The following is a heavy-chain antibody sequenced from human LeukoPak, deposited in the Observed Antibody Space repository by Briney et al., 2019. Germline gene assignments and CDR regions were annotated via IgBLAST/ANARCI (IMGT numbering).Heavy chain of an antibody. CDR3: ARGPGSYFPYYFDY. J-gene: IGHJ4*02. CDR1: GGSISSYY. D-gene: IGHD1-26*01. CDR2: IYTSGST. Sequence: SETLSLTCTVSGGSISSYYWSWIRQPAGKGLEWIGRIYTSGSTNYNPSLKSRVTMSVDTSKNQFSLKLSSVTAADTAVYYCARGPGSYFPYYFDYWGQGTLVTVSS. V-gene: IGHV4-4*07.